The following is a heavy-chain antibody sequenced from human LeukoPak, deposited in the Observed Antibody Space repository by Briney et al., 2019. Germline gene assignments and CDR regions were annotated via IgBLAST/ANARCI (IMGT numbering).Heavy chain of an antibody. V-gene: IGHV1-18*01. Sequence: EASVKVSCKASVYTFTSYGISWVRQAPGQGLEWMGWISAYNGNTNYAQKLQGRVTMTTDTSTSTAYMELRSLRSDDTAVYYCARGSLGTHYYDSSGYGDWGQGTLVTVSS. CDR1: VYTFTSYG. CDR3: ARGSLGTHYYDSSGYGD. D-gene: IGHD3-22*01. CDR2: ISAYNGNT. J-gene: IGHJ4*02.